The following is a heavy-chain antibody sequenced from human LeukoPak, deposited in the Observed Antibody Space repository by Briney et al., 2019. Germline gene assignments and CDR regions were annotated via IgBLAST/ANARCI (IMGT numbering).Heavy chain of an antibody. Sequence: GGSLRLSCAASGFTFSNYAMSCVRQAPGRGLQWVSDIGSSGTTIYYADSVKGRFTISRDNAKNSLYLQMNSLRAEDTAVYYCARKYCSTTSCLFDNWGQGTLVTVSS. CDR1: GFTFSNYA. CDR2: IGSSGTTI. J-gene: IGHJ4*02. CDR3: ARKYCSTTSCLFDN. D-gene: IGHD2-2*01. V-gene: IGHV3-48*03.